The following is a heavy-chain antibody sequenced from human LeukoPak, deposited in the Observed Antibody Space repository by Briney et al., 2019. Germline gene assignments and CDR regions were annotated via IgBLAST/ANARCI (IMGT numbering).Heavy chain of an antibody. D-gene: IGHD6-19*01. CDR2: INSDGTGT. V-gene: IGHV3-74*01. Sequence: GRSLRLSCAASGFTFSAHWMHWVRQAPGKGLVWVSRINSDGTGTAYADSVKGRFTISRDNAKNTLYLQMNSLRAEDAAVYYCARDPPGSSGTHYWGQGTLVTVSS. CDR3: ARDPPGSSGTHY. CDR1: GFTFSAHW. J-gene: IGHJ4*02.